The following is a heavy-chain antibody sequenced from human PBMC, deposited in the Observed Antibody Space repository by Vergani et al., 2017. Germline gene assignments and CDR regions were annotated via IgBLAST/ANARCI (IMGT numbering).Heavy chain of an antibody. CDR3: AKHFRGWGIDY. V-gene: IGHV3-30*02. CDR2: IQFDGSNQ. D-gene: IGHD3-16*01. J-gene: IGHJ4*02. Sequence: QVQLVESGGGVVQRGGSLRLSCATSGFTLSNYDMQWIRQGPGKALEFVAFIQFDGSNQYYADSVKGRFTLSRDLSKNTLYLQMNSLRTDDTATYYCAKHFRGWGIDYWGQGTQVIVSS. CDR1: GFTLSNYD.